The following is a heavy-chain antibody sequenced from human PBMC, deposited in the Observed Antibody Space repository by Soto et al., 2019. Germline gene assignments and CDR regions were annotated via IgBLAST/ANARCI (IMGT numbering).Heavy chain of an antibody. D-gene: IGHD2-15*01. CDR3: ARDVYCSGGSCYSTPGAFDI. J-gene: IGHJ3*02. Sequence: ASVKVSCEASGYTFTSYGISWVRQAPGQGLEWMGWISAYNGNTNYAQKLQGRVTMTTDTSTSTAYMELRSLRSDDTAVYYCARDVYCSGGSCYSTPGAFDIWGQGTMVTVSS. V-gene: IGHV1-18*01. CDR1: GYTFTSYG. CDR2: ISAYNGNT.